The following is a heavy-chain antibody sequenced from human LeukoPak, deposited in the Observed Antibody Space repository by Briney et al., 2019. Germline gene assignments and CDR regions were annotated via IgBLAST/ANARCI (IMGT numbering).Heavy chain of an antibody. J-gene: IGHJ4*02. D-gene: IGHD1-7*01. CDR2: IRNDGSDK. CDR3: AKEQDLEGTTYYFGH. Sequence: PGGSLRLSCAASGFTFSNYGIHWVRQAPGKGLEWVAFIRNDGSDKYYADSVRGRFTISRDNSKNTVYLQMNSLRAEDTAVYYCAKEQDLEGTTYYFGHWGQGTLVTVSS. V-gene: IGHV3-30*02. CDR1: GFTFSNYG.